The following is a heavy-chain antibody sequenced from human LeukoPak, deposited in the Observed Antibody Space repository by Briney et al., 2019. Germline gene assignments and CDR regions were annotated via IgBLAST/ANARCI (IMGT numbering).Heavy chain of an antibody. CDR1: GFTFSSYG. V-gene: IGHV3-30*18. Sequence: PGGSLRLSCAASGFTFSSYGMHWVRQAPGKGLEWVAVISYDGSNKYYADSVKGRFTISRDNSKNTLYLQMNSLRAEDTAVYYCAKAGSYGGIVVVTAIGYWGQGTLVTVSS. D-gene: IGHD2-21*02. J-gene: IGHJ4*02. CDR3: AKAGSYGGIVVVTAIGY. CDR2: ISYDGSNK.